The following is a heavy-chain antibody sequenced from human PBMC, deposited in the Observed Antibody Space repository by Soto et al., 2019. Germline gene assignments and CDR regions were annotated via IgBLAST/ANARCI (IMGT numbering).Heavy chain of an antibody. CDR2: INADSGNT. D-gene: IGHD6-13*01. CDR3: ACEQQLATFQH. J-gene: IGHJ1*01. V-gene: IGHV1-3*01. Sequence: QVQLVQSGAEVKKPGASVKVSCKASGYTFTNYAIHWVRQAPGQRLEWMGWINADSGNTKYSQRFEGRVSITRDTSAITAYMEVSSLTSEDTAVYYCACEQQLATFQHWGQGTLVTVSS. CDR1: GYTFTNYA.